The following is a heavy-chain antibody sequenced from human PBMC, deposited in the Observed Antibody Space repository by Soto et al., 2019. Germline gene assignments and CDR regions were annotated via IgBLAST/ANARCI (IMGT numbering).Heavy chain of an antibody. J-gene: IGHJ4*02. CDR2: MNPNSGNT. CDR3: ARSIQLWPSPLYYFDS. Sequence: QVQLVQSGAEVKKPGASVKVSCKASGYTFTSYDINWVRQATGQGLEWMGWMNPNSGNTGYTQKFQGRVTMTRNTSISTAYMELSSLRSEDTAVYYCARSIQLWPSPLYYFDSWGQGTLVTVSS. D-gene: IGHD5-18*01. V-gene: IGHV1-8*01. CDR1: GYTFTSYD.